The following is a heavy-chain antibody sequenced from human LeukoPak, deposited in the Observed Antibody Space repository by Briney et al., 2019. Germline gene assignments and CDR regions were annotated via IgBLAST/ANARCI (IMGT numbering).Heavy chain of an antibody. CDR1: GVTFRSYW. V-gene: IGHV3-74*01. CDR2: INSDGSST. CDR3: ARDLEDYGRSDY. D-gene: IGHD4-17*01. Sequence: GGSLRLSCAASGVTFRSYWMHWVRQAPGKGLVWVSRINSDGSSTSYADSVKGRFTISRDNAKNTLYLQMNSLSAEDTAVYYCARDLEDYGRSDYWGQGTLVTVSS. J-gene: IGHJ4*02.